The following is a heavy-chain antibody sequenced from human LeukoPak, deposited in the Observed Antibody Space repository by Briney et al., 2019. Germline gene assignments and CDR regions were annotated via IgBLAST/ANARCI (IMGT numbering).Heavy chain of an antibody. CDR2: ISSSSSYI. D-gene: IGHD3-10*01. Sequence: GGSLRLSCAAYGFTFSSYSMNWVRQAPGKGLEWVSSISSSSSYIYYADSVKGRFTISRDNAKNSLYLQMNSLRAEDTAVYYCARDITMVRGVSLYYYYMDVWGKGTTVTVSS. V-gene: IGHV3-21*01. CDR1: GFTFSSYS. J-gene: IGHJ6*03. CDR3: ARDITMVRGVSLYYYYMDV.